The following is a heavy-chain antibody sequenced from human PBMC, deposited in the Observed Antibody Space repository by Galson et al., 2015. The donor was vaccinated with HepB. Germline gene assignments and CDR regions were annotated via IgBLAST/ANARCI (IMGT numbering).Heavy chain of an antibody. V-gene: IGHV2-5*02. CDR1: GFSLTTSGVG. CDR2: IYWDDDK. CDR3: AHRRRGIFGVVIKEGYFDY. D-gene: IGHD3-3*01. J-gene: IGHJ4*02. Sequence: PALVKPTQTLTLTCTFSGFSLTTSGVGVGWIRQPPGKALEWLALIYWDDDKRYSPSLKSRLTITKDTSKNQVVLTLTNMDPVDTATYYCAHRRRGIFGVVIKEGYFDYWGQGTLVTVSS.